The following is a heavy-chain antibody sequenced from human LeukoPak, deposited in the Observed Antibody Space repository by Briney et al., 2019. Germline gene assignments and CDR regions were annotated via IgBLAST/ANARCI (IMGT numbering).Heavy chain of an antibody. Sequence: GGSLRLSCAASGFTFSNYGMHWVRRAPDKGLEWVAFLQNDGSDTHYADSVEGRFTISRDNSKNTLYLQMNSLRAEDTAVYYCANRRGTQVLGNNIDIWGQGTLVTVSS. V-gene: IGHV3-30*02. D-gene: IGHD1-1*01. J-gene: IGHJ3*02. CDR3: ANRRGTQVLGNNIDI. CDR2: LQNDGSDT. CDR1: GFTFSNYG.